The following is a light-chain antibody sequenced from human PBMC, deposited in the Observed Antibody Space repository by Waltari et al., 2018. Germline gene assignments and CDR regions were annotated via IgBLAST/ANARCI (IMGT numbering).Light chain of an antibody. CDR3: HQYDNFPFT. CDR1: QDISNY. V-gene: IGKV1-33*01. Sequence: DIRMTQSPSSLSASVGDRVTITCQASQDISNYLNWYQQKPGKAPKVLIYDASTLETGVPSRFSGSGSGTDFTFTINSLQPEDIATYYCHQYDNFPFTFGGGTKVEIK. J-gene: IGKJ4*01. CDR2: DAS.